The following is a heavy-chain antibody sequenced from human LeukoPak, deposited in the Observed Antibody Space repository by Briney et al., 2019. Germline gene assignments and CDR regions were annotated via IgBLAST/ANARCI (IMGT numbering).Heavy chain of an antibody. D-gene: IGHD3-22*01. Sequence: ASVKVSCKASGYTFISYDINWVRQATGQGLEWMGWMNPNSGITGYAQKFQGRVSMTRNTSISTAYMELSSLRSEDTAVYYCARGLYYYDSHGRTPYDYRGQGTLVTVSS. CDR2: MNPNSGIT. CDR3: ARGLYYYDSHGRTPYDY. V-gene: IGHV1-8*01. CDR1: GYTFISYD. J-gene: IGHJ4*02.